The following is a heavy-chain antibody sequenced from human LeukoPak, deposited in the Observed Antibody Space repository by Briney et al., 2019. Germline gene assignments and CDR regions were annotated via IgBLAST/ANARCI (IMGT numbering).Heavy chain of an antibody. CDR1: GFTFSTYA. V-gene: IGHV3-48*01. Sequence: GGSLRLSCAASGFTFSTYAMNWVRQAPGKGLEWISYISAGSSIIYYADSVKGRFTISRDDANDPLYLQMNSLRVEDTAVYYCARPRYGSGTFYFDSWGQGTLVTVSS. D-gene: IGHD3-10*01. CDR3: ARPRYGSGTFYFDS. CDR2: ISAGSSII. J-gene: IGHJ4*02.